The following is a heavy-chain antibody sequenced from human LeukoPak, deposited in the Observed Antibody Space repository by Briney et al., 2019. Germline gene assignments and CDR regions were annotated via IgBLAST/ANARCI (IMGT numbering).Heavy chain of an antibody. V-gene: IGHV3-30-3*01. CDR3: AREEAHYFDY. CDR2: ISYDGSNK. J-gene: IGHJ4*02. Sequence: GGSMRLSCAASGFTFSSYAMHWDRQAPGKGLEWVAVISYDGSNKYYADSVKGRFTISRDNSKNTLYLQMNSLRAEDTAVYYCAREEAHYFDYWGQGTLVTVSS. CDR1: GFTFSSYA.